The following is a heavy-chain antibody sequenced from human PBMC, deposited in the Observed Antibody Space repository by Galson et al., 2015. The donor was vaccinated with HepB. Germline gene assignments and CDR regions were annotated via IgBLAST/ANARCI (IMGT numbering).Heavy chain of an antibody. V-gene: IGHV1-18*04. CDR1: GYTFNNYG. Sequence: SVKVSCKASGYTFNNYGISWVRQAPGQGLEWMGWISGSNGHTNNTQKYQGRVTMTTDTSTSTAYMELRSLRSDDTAVYYCARSDLHTSSSYRYWGQGTLVTVSS. CDR2: ISGSNGHT. D-gene: IGHD6-6*01. CDR3: ARSDLHTSSSYRY. J-gene: IGHJ4*02.